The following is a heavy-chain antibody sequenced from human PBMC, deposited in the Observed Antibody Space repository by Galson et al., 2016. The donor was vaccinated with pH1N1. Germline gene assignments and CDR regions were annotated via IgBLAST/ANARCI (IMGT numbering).Heavy chain of an antibody. CDR2: IYLGGSLI. D-gene: IGHD4-17*01. Sequence: QSGAEVKKPGESLKISCKGSGYKFASSWIVWVRQMPGKGLEWMGIIYLGGSLIRYRPSFQGQVTISADKSVNIVYLEWVSLKASDTAMYYCARQNDYGDYRGDAFDIWGQGTMVTVSS. V-gene: IGHV5-51*01. J-gene: IGHJ3*02. CDR1: GYKFASSW. CDR3: ARQNDYGDYRGDAFDI.